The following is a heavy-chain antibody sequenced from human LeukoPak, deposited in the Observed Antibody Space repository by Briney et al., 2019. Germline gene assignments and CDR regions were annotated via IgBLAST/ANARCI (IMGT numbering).Heavy chain of an antibody. CDR3: ARPDIELAVAGALDY. V-gene: IGHV3-30-3*01. Sequence: GGSLRLSCAASGFTFSSYAMHWVRQAPGKGLEWVAVISYDGSNKYYADSVKGRFTISRDNSKNTPYLQMNSLRAEDTAVYYCARPDIELAVAGALDYWGQGTLVTVSS. CDR2: ISYDGSNK. J-gene: IGHJ4*02. CDR1: GFTFSSYA. D-gene: IGHD6-19*01.